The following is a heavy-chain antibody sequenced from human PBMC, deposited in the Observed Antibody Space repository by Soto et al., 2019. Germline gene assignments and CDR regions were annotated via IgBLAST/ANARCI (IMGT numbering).Heavy chain of an antibody. D-gene: IGHD2-2*02. V-gene: IGHV3-7*05. CDR3: ARIPSPGYFAS. Sequence: EVQLVESGGGLVQPGGSLRLSCAASGFPFSSHWMTWVRQAPGKGLEWVAYIKQDGSEKYYVDSVMGRFTMSRDNTQSPLSMQMTPLRVGDSAVYYCARIPSPGYFASWGQGTLVTVSS. J-gene: IGHJ4*02. CDR2: IKQDGSEK. CDR1: GFPFSSHW.